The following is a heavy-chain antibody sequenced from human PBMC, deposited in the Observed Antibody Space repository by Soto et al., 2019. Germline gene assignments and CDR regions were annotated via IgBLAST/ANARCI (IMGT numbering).Heavy chain of an antibody. CDR3: ARESEDLTSNFDY. Sequence: GGSLRLSCAASGFTFTRYSMNWVRQVPGKGLEWVSSISSTTNYIYYGDSMKGRFTISRDNAKNSLYLEMNSLRAEDTAVYYCARESEDLTSNFDYWGQGTLVTVSS. CDR2: ISSTTNYI. J-gene: IGHJ4*02. CDR1: GFTFTRYS. V-gene: IGHV3-21*06.